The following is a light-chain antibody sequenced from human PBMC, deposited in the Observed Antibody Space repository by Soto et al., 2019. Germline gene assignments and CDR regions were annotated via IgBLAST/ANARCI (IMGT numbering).Light chain of an antibody. Sequence: QSALTQPASVSGSPGQSITISCTGTSSDIGGYNYVSWYQQHPGKAPRLLIYDVSNRPSGVSNRFSGSKSGNTASLTISGLQAEDEADYYCNSYTSYNTQWLFGGGTKLPS. CDR1: SSDIGGYNY. CDR2: DVS. J-gene: IGLJ3*02. V-gene: IGLV2-14*01. CDR3: NSYTSYNTQWL.